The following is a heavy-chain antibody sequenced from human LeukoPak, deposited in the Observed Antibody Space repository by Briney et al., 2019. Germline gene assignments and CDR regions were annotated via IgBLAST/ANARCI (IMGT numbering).Heavy chain of an antibody. CDR1: GYTFTSYA. D-gene: IGHD6-19*01. J-gene: IGHJ5*02. V-gene: IGHV7-4-1*02. CDR3: ARRGYSSGVNWFDP. Sequence: ASVKVSCKASGYTFTSYAMNWVRQAPGQGLEWMGWINTNTGNPTYAQGFTGRFVFSLDTSVSTAYLQISSLKAEDTAVYYCARRGYSSGVNWFDPWGQGTLVTVSS. CDR2: INTNTGNP.